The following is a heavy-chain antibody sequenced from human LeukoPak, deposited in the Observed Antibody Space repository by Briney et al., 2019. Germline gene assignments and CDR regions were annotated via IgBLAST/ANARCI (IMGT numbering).Heavy chain of an antibody. CDR2: IYNSGST. Sequence: SETLSLTCTVSGGSISRGGYYWSWIRQHPGKGLEWIGYIYNSGSTYYNPSLKSRVTMSVDTSKNQFSLKLSSVTAADTAVYYCARSSGAPDYWGQGTLATVTS. D-gene: IGHD6-19*01. V-gene: IGHV4-31*03. CDR3: ARSSGAPDY. CDR1: GGSISRGGYY. J-gene: IGHJ4*02.